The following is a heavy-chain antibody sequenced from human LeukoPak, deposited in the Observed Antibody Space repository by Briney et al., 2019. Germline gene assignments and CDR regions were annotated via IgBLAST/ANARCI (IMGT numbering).Heavy chain of an antibody. V-gene: IGHV3-11*04. CDR3: AREGRAIAFDI. Sequence: GGSLRLSCAASGFTFSDYYMTWIRQAPGKGREWVSYIGSSGSSIYHADSVKGRFTISRDNAKNSLYLEMNSLRAEDTAVYYCAREGRAIAFDIWGQGTMVTVSS. CDR1: GFTFSDYY. J-gene: IGHJ3*02. CDR2: IGSSGSSI. D-gene: IGHD3-10*01.